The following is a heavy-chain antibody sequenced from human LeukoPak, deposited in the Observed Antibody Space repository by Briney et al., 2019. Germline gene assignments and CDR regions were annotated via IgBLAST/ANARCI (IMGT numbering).Heavy chain of an antibody. J-gene: IGHJ5*02. V-gene: IGHV1-69*13. D-gene: IGHD5-12*01. CDR3: ARVGYSGYDEGWFDP. CDR2: MIPIFGTA. CDR1: GGTFSSYA. Sequence: SVKVSCKASGGTFSSYAISWVRQAPGQGLEWMGGMIPIFGTANYAQKFQGRVTITADESTSTAYMALSSLRSEDTAVYYCARVGYSGYDEGWFDPWGPGTLVTVSS.